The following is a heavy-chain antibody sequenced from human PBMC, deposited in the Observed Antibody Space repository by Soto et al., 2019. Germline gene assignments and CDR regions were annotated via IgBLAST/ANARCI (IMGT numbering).Heavy chain of an antibody. Sequence: QLQLQESGPGLVKPSETLSLTCTVSGGSISSSSYYWGWIRQPPGKGLEWIGSIYYGGSTYYNPSLKSRVTISVDTSNNQFSLKLSSVTAADTAVYYCARRASGYPFDYWGQGTLVTVSS. CDR1: GGSISSSSYY. J-gene: IGHJ4*02. V-gene: IGHV4-39*01. CDR3: ARRASGYPFDY. CDR2: IYYGGST. D-gene: IGHD3-22*01.